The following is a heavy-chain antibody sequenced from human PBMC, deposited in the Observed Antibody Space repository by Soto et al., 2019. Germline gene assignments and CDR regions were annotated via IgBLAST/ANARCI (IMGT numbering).Heavy chain of an antibody. CDR3: ARYSYGYRVFDY. J-gene: IGHJ4*02. CDR2: IYSGGST. CDR1: GFTVSSNY. Sequence: GGSLRLSCAASGFTVSSNYMSWVRQAPGKGLEWVSVIYSGGSTYYADSVKGRFTISRDNSKNTLYLQMNSLRAEDTAVYYCARYSYGYRVFDYWGQGTLVTVSS. D-gene: IGHD5-18*01. V-gene: IGHV3-53*01.